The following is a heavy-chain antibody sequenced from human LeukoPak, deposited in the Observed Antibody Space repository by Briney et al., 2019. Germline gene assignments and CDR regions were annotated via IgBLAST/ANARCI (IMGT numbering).Heavy chain of an antibody. J-gene: IGHJ6*03. V-gene: IGHV3-48*01. Sequence: GGSLRLSCAASGFTFSGFSMNWVRQAPGKGLEWVSYISSSRSTIYYADSVKGRFTISRDNAKNSLYLQMNSLRAEDTAVYYCARAQYYYYYMDVWGKGTTVTVSS. CDR3: ARAQYYYYYMDV. CDR1: GFTFSGFS. CDR2: ISSSRSTI.